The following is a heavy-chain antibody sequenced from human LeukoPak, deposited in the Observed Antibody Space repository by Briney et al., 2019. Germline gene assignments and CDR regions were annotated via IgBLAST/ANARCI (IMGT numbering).Heavy chain of an antibody. CDR1: GFTFSSYA. D-gene: IGHD3-10*01. CDR3: AKDGTFYYGPGSIRERIFDY. Sequence: GGSLRLSCAASGFTFSSYAMSWVRQAPGKGLEWVSAISGGGGGSTYYADSVKGRFTISRDNSKNTLYLQMNSLRAEDTAVYYCAKDGTFYYGPGSIRERIFDYWGQGTLVTVFS. J-gene: IGHJ4*02. CDR2: ISGGGGGST. V-gene: IGHV3-23*01.